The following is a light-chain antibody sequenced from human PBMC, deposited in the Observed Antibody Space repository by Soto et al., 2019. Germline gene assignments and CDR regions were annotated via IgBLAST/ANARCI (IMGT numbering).Light chain of an antibody. CDR1: SSDVGGYNY. CDR2: EVS. Sequence: QSVLTQPPSASGSPGQSVTISCTGTSSDVGGYNYVSWYQQHPGKAPKLMIYEVSKRPSGVPDRFSGSKSGNTASLTVSGLQAEDEADYYGSSYAGSNNNVVFGGGTKLTVL. J-gene: IGLJ2*01. CDR3: SSYAGSNNNVV. V-gene: IGLV2-8*01.